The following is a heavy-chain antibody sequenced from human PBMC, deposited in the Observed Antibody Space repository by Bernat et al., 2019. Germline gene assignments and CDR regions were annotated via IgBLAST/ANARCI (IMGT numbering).Heavy chain of an antibody. Sequence: QVQLVQSGAEVKKPGSSVKVSCKASGGTFSSYAISWVRQALGQGLEWMGGIIPIFGTANYAQKFQGRVTITADESTSTAYMELSSLRSEDTAVYYCARVFRNIVVVPAAMAFDLWGRGTLVTVSS. V-gene: IGHV1-69*01. D-gene: IGHD2-2*01. CDR2: IIPIFGTA. CDR1: GGTFSSYA. J-gene: IGHJ2*01. CDR3: ARVFRNIVVVPAAMAFDL.